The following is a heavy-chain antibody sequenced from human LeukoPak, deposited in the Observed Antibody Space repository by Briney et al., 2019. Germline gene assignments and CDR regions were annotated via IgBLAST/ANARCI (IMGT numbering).Heavy chain of an antibody. CDR1: GYTFTGYY. V-gene: IGHV1-2*02. Sequence: ASVKVSCKASGYTFTGYYMHWVRQAPGQGLEWMGWINPNSGGTNYAQKFQGRVTMTRDTSISTAYMELSRLRSDDTAVYYCASVSLWDDYSKYDYWGQGTLVTVSS. CDR3: ASVSLWDDYSKYDY. J-gene: IGHJ4*02. CDR2: INPNSGGT. D-gene: IGHD4-11*01.